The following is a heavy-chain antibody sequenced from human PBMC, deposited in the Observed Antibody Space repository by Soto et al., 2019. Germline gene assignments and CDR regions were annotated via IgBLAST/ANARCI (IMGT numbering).Heavy chain of an antibody. CDR2: TYHSGYT. CDR3: ARDLDYRVEDG. J-gene: IGHJ4*02. CDR1: GGSISSDDW. V-gene: IGHV4-4*02. D-gene: IGHD3-9*01. Sequence: QVQLQESGPGLVKPSETLSLTCDVSGGSISSDDWWSWVRQPPGKGLEWIGETYHSGYTHYNPSLKSRVTISVDKSKNQFSLKMSAVTAADTAVYYCARDLDYRVEDGWGQGTLVTVSS.